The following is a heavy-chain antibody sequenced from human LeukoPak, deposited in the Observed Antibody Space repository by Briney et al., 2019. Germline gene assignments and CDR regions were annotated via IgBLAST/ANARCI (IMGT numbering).Heavy chain of an antibody. CDR3: ARGWSQYAMYFDY. D-gene: IGHD2-8*01. V-gene: IGHV3-48*01. J-gene: IGHJ4*02. CDR1: GFTFSSYS. Sequence: GGSLRLSCAASGFTFSSYSMNWVRQAPGKGLEWVSYISSSSSTIYYADSVKGRFTISRDNAKNSLYLQMNSLRAEDTAVYYRARGWSQYAMYFDYWGQGTLVTVSS. CDR2: ISSSSSTI.